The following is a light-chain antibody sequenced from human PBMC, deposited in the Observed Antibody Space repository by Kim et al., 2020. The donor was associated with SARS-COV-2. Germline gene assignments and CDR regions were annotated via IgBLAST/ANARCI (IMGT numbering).Light chain of an antibody. CDR2: DGS. CDR3: QQYTGSPIT. V-gene: IGKV3-20*01. Sequence: CPGERATLSCRASQNVRSGYLSWYQQKPGRAPRLLIYDGSSRATGIPDRFSGSGSGTDFTLTISRLGPEDFAVYYCQQYTGSPITFGQGTRLEIK. CDR1: QNVRSGY. J-gene: IGKJ5*01.